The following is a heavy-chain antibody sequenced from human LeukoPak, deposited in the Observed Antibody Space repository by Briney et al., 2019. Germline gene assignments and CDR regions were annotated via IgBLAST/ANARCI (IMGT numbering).Heavy chain of an antibody. CDR1: GFTVSSNY. CDR2: IYSGGST. J-gene: IGHJ3*02. V-gene: IGHV3-53*01. CDR3: ARAHKNAFDI. Sequence: PRGSLRLSCAASGFTVSSNYMSWVRQAPGKGLEWVSVIYSGGSTYYADSVKGRFTISRDNAKNSLYLQMNSLRAEDTAVYYCARAHKNAFDIWGQGTMVTVSS.